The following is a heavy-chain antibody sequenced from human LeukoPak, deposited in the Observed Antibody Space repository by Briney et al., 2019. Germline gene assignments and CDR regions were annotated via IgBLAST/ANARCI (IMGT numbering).Heavy chain of an antibody. Sequence: PGGSLRLSCVASGFTFSSYSINWVRQAPGKGLEWVSYISSSSTTIYYADSVKGRFTITRDNAKNSLYLQVNSVRAEDTAVYYCARSFYYDTLTGYYFFDYWGQGTLVTVSS. V-gene: IGHV3-48*04. D-gene: IGHD3-9*01. J-gene: IGHJ4*02. CDR1: GFTFSSYS. CDR3: ARSFYYDTLTGYYFFDY. CDR2: ISSSSTTI.